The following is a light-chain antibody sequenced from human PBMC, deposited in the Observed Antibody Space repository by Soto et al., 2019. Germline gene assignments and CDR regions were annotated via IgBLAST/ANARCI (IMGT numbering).Light chain of an antibody. CDR1: ASNIGSNP. Sequence: QSVVTQPPSASGTPGQRVTISCSGSASNIGSNPVNWYQQLPGTAPKLLMYSNNQRPSGVPDRFSGSKSGTSASLAISGLQSEDEADYYCAVWDDSLTGWVFGGGTKLTVL. J-gene: IGLJ3*02. V-gene: IGLV1-44*01. CDR2: SNN. CDR3: AVWDDSLTGWV.